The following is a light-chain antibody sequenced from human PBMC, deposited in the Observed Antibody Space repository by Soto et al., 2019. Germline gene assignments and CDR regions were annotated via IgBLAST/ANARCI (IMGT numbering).Light chain of an antibody. CDR1: RSDVGSYNQ. V-gene: IGLV2-23*02. CDR2: EVN. J-gene: IGLJ1*01. CDR3: CSYAVSITFV. Sequence: QSALTQPASVSGSPGQSITISCTGTRSDVGSYNQVSWYQHYPGKAPKMMIYEVNKRPSGVSNRFSGSKSGDTASLTISGRQAEDEADYFCCSYAVSITFVFGTGTKLTVL.